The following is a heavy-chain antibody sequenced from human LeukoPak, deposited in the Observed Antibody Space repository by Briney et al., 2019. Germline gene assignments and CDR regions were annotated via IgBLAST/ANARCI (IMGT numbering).Heavy chain of an antibody. CDR1: GYSISSGYY. CDR2: IYHSGST. CDR3: ARRMAGITIFGWAFDI. J-gene: IGHJ3*02. D-gene: IGHD3-3*01. Sequence: SETLSLTCAVSGYSISSGYYWGWIRQPPGKGLEWIGSIYHSGSTYYNPSLKSRVTISVETSKNQFSLKLSSVTAADTAVYYCARRMAGITIFGWAFDIWGQGTMVTVSS. V-gene: IGHV4-38-2*01.